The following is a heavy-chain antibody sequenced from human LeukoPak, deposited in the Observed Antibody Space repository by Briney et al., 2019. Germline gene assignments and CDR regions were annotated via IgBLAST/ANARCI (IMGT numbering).Heavy chain of an antibody. CDR1: GYTFTGYY. J-gene: IGHJ6*02. D-gene: IGHD3-3*01. V-gene: IGHV1-2*02. CDR3: VTARAAFWSGYYTGIPYYGMDV. Sequence: GASVTVSCKASGYTFTGYYMHWVRQAPGQGLEWMGWINPNSGGTNYAQKFQGRVTMTRDTSISTAYMELSRLRSDDTAVYYCVTARAAFWSGYYTGIPYYGMDVWGQGTTVTVSS. CDR2: INPNSGGT.